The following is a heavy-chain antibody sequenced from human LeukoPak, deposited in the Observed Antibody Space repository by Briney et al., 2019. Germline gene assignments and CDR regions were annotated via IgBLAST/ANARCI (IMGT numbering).Heavy chain of an antibody. D-gene: IGHD3-3*01. J-gene: IGHJ4*02. CDR2: ISGSGGST. Sequence: GGSLRLSCAASGFTFSSYAMSWVRQAPGKGLEWVSTISGSGGSTYYADSVKGRFTISRDNSKNTLYLQMNSLRAEDTAVYYCAKDILRFLEWLSDYWGQGTLVTVSS. CDR1: GFTFSSYA. CDR3: AKDILRFLEWLSDY. V-gene: IGHV3-23*01.